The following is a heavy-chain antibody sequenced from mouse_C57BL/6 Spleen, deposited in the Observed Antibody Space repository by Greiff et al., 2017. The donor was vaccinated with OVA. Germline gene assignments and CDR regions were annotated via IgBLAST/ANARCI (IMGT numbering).Heavy chain of an antibody. CDR1: GFTFTDYY. J-gene: IGHJ1*03. CDR3: ARGLNTRGYFDV. V-gene: IGHV7-3*01. D-gene: IGHD2-4*01. Sequence: EVQLQESGGGLVQPGGSLSLSCAASGFTFTDYYMSWVRQPPGKALEWLGFIRNKANGYTTEYSASVKGRFTISRDNSQSILYLQMNALRAEDSATYYCARGLNTRGYFDVWGTGTTVTVSS. CDR2: IRNKANGYTT.